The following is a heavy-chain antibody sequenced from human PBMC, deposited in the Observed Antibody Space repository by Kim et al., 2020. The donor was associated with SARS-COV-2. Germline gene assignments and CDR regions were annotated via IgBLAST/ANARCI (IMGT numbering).Heavy chain of an antibody. D-gene: IGHD3-10*01. Sequence: RFTISRDASKNTLYLQMNSLKTEDTAVYYCTTVQLLLWFGEKPPDDAFDIWGQGTMVTVSS. J-gene: IGHJ3*02. CDR3: TTVQLLLWFGEKPPDDAFDI. V-gene: IGHV3-15*01.